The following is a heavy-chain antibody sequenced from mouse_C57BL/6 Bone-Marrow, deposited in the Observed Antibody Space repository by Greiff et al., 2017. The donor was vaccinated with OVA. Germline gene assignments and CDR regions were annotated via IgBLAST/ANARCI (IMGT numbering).Heavy chain of an antibody. Sequence: QVQLQQSGAELARPGASVKLSCKASGYTFTSYGISWVKQRTGQGLEWIGEIYPRSGNTYYNEKFKGKATLTADKSSSTAYMELRSLTSEDSAVYFCARATTGVEASYYFDYWGQGTTLTVSS. CDR2: IYPRSGNT. J-gene: IGHJ2*01. CDR1: GYTFTSYG. D-gene: IGHD1-1*01. CDR3: ARATTGVEASYYFDY. V-gene: IGHV1-81*01.